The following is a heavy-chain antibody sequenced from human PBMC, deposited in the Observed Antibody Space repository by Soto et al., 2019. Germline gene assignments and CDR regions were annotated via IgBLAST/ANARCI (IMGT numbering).Heavy chain of an antibody. J-gene: IGHJ6*02. CDR2: IYYSGST. V-gene: IGHV4-30-4*01. CDR3: ARGTRGYSGYDQYYYYAMDV. D-gene: IGHD5-12*01. CDR1: GGSISSGDYY. Sequence: SETLSLTCSVSGGSISSGDYYWSWIRQPPGKGLEWIGYIYYSGSTYYNPSLKSRVTISIDTSRNQFSLKLSSVTAADTAVYYCARGTRGYSGYDQYYYYAMDVWGQGTTVT.